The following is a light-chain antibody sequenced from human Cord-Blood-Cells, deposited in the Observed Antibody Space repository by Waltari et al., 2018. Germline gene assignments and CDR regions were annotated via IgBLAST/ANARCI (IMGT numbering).Light chain of an antibody. CDR2: KVS. V-gene: IGKV2-30*01. Sequence: GGMNPSSPSLPRTPGPAALHPLRSCQNLVYSDGNTYLNWFQQRPGQSPRRLIYKVSNRDSGVPDRFSGSGSGTDFTLKISRVEAEDVGVYYCMQGTHWQYTFGQGTKLEIK. CDR1: QNLVYSDGNTY. CDR3: MQGTHWQYT. J-gene: IGKJ2*01.